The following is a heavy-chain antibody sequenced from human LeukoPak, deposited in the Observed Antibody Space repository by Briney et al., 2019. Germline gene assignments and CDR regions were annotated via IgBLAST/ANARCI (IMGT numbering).Heavy chain of an antibody. D-gene: IGHD1-26*01. CDR3: ARMYSGTYGGIDY. CDR1: GGSISRYY. CDR2: VYGSGSN. V-gene: IGHV4-4*07. J-gene: IGHJ4*02. Sequence: PSETLSLTCTVPGGSISRYYWSWIRQPAGGGLEWIGRVYGSGSNNYNPSLRRRVTFSVATSKNQFYLNLSSVTAAGTALYYCARMYSGTYGGIDYWGPGTLVTVSS.